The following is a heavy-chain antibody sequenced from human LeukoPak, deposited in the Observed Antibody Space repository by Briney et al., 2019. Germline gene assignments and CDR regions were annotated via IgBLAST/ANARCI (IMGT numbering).Heavy chain of an antibody. V-gene: IGHV4-59*04. CDR3: AATGDLTYFDY. J-gene: IGHJ4*02. CDR2: IYHSGST. D-gene: IGHD7-27*01. CDR1: GGSISSYY. Sequence: SETLSLTCTVPGGSISSYYLSWIRQPPGKGLEWIGSIYHSGSTYYNPSLKSRVTISVDTSKNQFSLKLNSVTAADTAVYYCAATGDLTYFDYWGQGTLVTVSS.